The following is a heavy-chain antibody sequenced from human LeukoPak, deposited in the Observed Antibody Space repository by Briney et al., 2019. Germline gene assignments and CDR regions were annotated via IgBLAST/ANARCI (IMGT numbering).Heavy chain of an antibody. D-gene: IGHD3-22*01. Sequence: SGTLSLTCAVSGGSISSSNWWSWVRQPPGKGLEWIGEIYHSGSTNYNPSLKNRVTISVDKSKNQFSLKLSSVTAADTAVYYCARELRYDNSDSGAFWGQGTVVTVSS. CDR2: IYHSGST. V-gene: IGHV4-4*02. CDR3: ARELRYDNSDSGAF. J-gene: IGHJ3*01. CDR1: GGSISSSNW.